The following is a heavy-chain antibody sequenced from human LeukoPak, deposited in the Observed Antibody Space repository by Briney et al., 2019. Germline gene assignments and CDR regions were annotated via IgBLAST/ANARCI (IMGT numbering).Heavy chain of an antibody. CDR2: IRYDGSNK. D-gene: IGHD3-10*01. Sequence: GGSLRLSRAASGFTFSSYGMHWVRQAPGKGLGWVAFIRYDGSNKYYADSVKGRFTISRDNSKNTLYLQMNSLRAEDTAVYYCAKFYGSGSYGTFDYWGQGTLVTVSS. CDR3: AKFYGSGSYGTFDY. J-gene: IGHJ4*02. V-gene: IGHV3-30*02. CDR1: GFTFSSYG.